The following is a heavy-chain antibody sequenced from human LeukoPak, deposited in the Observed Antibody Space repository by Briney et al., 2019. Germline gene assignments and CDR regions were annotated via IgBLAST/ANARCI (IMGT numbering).Heavy chain of an antibody. D-gene: IGHD5-24*01. CDR3: ARELDGNGGWFDP. CDR2: VYYSGST. V-gene: IGHV4-59*01. Sequence: SETLSLTCTVSGDSISDYYWSWIRQSPGKGLEWIGEVYYSGSTHYNPSLKSRVTILLDTSKNQFSLRLRSVTSADTAVYYCARELDGNGGWFDPWGQGILVTVSS. CDR1: GDSISDYY. J-gene: IGHJ5*02.